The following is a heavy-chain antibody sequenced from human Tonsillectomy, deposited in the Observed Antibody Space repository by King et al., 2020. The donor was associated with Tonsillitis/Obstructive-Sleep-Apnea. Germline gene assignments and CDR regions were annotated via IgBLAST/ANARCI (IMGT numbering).Heavy chain of an antibody. CDR2: INHSGST. Sequence: VQLQQWGAGLLKPSETLSLTCAVYGGSFSGYYWSWIRQPPGKGLEWIGEINHSGSTNYNPSLKRRVTISVDTTKNLFSLELSSVTAADTAVYYCARGVAGRPYYFDFWGQGTLVTVSS. D-gene: IGHD6-6*01. CDR3: ARGVAGRPYYFDF. CDR1: GGSFSGYY. V-gene: IGHV4-34*01. J-gene: IGHJ4*02.